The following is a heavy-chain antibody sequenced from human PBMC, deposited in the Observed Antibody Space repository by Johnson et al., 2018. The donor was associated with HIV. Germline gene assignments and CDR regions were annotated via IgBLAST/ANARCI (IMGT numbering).Heavy chain of an antibody. Sequence: VQLVESGGGLVQPGRSLRLSCAASGFTFDDYAMHWVRQAPGKGLEWVSGINWNGGSTGHADSVKGRFTISRDNAKNSLYLQMKSLKTADTAVYYCTKDRPVISAFDIWGQGTMVTVSS. V-gene: IGHV3-9*01. D-gene: IGHD2/OR15-2a*01. CDR2: INWNGGST. CDR1: GFTFDDYA. CDR3: TKDRPVISAFDI. J-gene: IGHJ3*02.